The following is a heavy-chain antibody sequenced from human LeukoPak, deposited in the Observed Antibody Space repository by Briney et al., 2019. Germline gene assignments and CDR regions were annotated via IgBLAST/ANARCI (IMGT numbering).Heavy chain of an antibody. CDR2: IRSKSDGRKG. Sequence: GGSLRLSCTASGFTFGDYAMSWCRQAPGKGVEGVGCIRSKSDGRKGEYATSGKAIFTISTDNAKNSLYLQMTSLRAEDTAVYYCARDFGLSSSDAFDIWGQGTMVTVSS. J-gene: IGHJ3*02. D-gene: IGHD6-6*01. V-gene: IGHV3-49*03. CDR1: GFTFGDYA. CDR3: ARDFGLSSSDAFDI.